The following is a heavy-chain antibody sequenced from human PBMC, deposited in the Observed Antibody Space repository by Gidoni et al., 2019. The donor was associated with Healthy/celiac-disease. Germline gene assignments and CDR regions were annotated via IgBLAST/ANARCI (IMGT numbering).Heavy chain of an antibody. CDR2: IYSGGST. Sequence: EVQLVASGGGLVQPGGSLRLSCAASRFTVRSHYLRWVRQAPGKGLEWVSVIYSGGSTYYADSVKGRFTSSRDNSKNTLYLQMNSLRAEDTAVYYCARDRPHPYGSGSYRYYYGMDVWGQGTTVTVSS. CDR1: RFTVRSHY. V-gene: IGHV3-66*02. D-gene: IGHD3-10*01. CDR3: ARDRPHPYGSGSYRYYYGMDV. J-gene: IGHJ6*02.